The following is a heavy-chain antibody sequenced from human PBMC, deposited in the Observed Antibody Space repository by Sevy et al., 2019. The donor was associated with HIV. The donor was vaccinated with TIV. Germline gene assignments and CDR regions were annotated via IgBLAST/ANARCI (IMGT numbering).Heavy chain of an antibody. CDR2: ISVDGTNK. V-gene: IGHV3-30*03. D-gene: IGHD3-22*01. Sequence: GESLKISCAASGLTVTNYVIHWVRQAPGKGLEWVALISVDGTNKQYADSVKGRFTISRDDPKNTVYVEMTSLTVEDTALYYCVRETGGSGSAGFFGDWGQGTLVTVSS. CDR3: VRETGGSGSAGFFGD. J-gene: IGHJ4*02. CDR1: GLTVTNYV.